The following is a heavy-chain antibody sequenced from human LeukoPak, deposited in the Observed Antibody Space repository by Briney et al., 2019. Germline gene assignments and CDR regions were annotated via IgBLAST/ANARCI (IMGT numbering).Heavy chain of an antibody. D-gene: IGHD3-22*01. Sequence: ASVKVSCKASGGTFSSYAISWVRQAPGQGLEWMGGIIPIFGTANYAQKFQGRVTITTDESTSTAYMELSSLRSEDTAVYYCASLVGDNHYYHSNTDDYWGQGTLVTVSS. CDR3: ASLVGDNHYYHSNTDDY. CDR2: IIPIFGTA. CDR1: GGTFSSYA. V-gene: IGHV1-69*05. J-gene: IGHJ4*02.